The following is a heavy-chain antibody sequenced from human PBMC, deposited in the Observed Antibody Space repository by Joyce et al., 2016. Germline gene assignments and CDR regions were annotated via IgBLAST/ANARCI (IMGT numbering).Heavy chain of an antibody. Sequence: QFQLVESGGRVVQPGRSLRLSCRASGFTFNSFALHWVHQAPGKGVEWGAVISHDEERQFCGESSKGRFNISRDNYKTTLDLQMNSLRVEDTAGYYCAKGALADQLLPPADLWGQGTLVTVSS. CDR2: ISHDEERQ. CDR3: AKGALADQLLPPADL. CDR1: GFTFNSFA. J-gene: IGHJ1*01. D-gene: IGHD1-1*01. V-gene: IGHV3-30*18.